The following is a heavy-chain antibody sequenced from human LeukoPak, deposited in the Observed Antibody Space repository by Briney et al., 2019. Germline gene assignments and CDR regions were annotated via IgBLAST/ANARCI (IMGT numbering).Heavy chain of an antibody. CDR1: GYTFTNYA. J-gene: IGHJ4*02. V-gene: IGHV1-3*01. CDR2: TNGATGNT. D-gene: IGHD4-23*01. Sequence: ASVKVSCKASGYTFTNYALHWVRLGPGQRLEWMGWTNGATGNTGFSQDFHDRLTITVDTSASTAYMGLSSLKSDDTAVYYCARSPGGNARTWLDYWGQGTLVTVSS. CDR3: ARSPGGNARTWLDY.